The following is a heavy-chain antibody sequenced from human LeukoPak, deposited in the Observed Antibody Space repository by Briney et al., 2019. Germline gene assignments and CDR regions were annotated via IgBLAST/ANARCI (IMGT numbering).Heavy chain of an antibody. CDR3: ARELVDTSGHYYLDY. CDR2: ISGSSRYI. Sequence: GGSLRLSCAASGFTFSSYTMNWVRQAPGKGLEWVSSISGSSRYIYDADSVKGRFTISRDYSLFLQMNSLRAEDTAVYYCARELVDTSGHYYLDYWGQGTLVTVSS. J-gene: IGHJ4*02. D-gene: IGHD3-22*01. V-gene: IGHV3-21*01. CDR1: GFTFSSYT.